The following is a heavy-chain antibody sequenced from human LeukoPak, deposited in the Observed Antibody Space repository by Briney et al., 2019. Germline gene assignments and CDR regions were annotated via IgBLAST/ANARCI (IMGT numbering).Heavy chain of an antibody. CDR3: AKDPSATTYYDFWSGQRGTPFDP. CDR1: GFTFSSYA. J-gene: IGHJ5*02. V-gene: IGHV3-23*01. Sequence: GGSLRLSCAASGFTFSSYAMIWVRQAPGKGLERVSAISGGGGSTYYADSVRGRFTISRDNSKNTLYLQMNSLRAEDTAVYYCAKDPSATTYYDFWSGQRGTPFDPWGQGTLVTVSS. D-gene: IGHD3-3*01. CDR2: ISGGGGST.